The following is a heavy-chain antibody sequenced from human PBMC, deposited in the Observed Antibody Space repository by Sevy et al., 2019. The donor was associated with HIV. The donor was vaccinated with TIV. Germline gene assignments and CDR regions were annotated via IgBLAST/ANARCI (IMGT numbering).Heavy chain of an antibody. V-gene: IGHV3-11*01. Sequence: VGSLRLSCAASGFTFSDYYMSWIRQAPGKGLEWVSYISSSGSTIYYADSVKGRFTISRDNAKNSLYLQMNSLRAEDTAVYYCASIVLMVYAIPLPGMDVWGQGTTVTVSS. D-gene: IGHD2-8*01. CDR3: ASIVLMVYAIPLPGMDV. CDR2: ISSSGSTI. J-gene: IGHJ6*02. CDR1: GFTFSDYY.